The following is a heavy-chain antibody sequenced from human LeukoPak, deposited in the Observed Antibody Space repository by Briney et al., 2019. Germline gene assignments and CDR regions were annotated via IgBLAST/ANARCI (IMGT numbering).Heavy chain of an antibody. Sequence: GGSLRLSCSASGFIFSTYWMSWVRHAPGKGLEWVANIKQDGSEKHYVDSVKGRFTISRDNAKNSLYLQMNSLRVEDTAVYYCARTSGAGSIFDYWGQGTLVTVSS. CDR3: ARTSGAGSIFDY. CDR1: GFIFSTYW. J-gene: IGHJ4*02. D-gene: IGHD6-6*01. V-gene: IGHV3-7*01. CDR2: IKQDGSEK.